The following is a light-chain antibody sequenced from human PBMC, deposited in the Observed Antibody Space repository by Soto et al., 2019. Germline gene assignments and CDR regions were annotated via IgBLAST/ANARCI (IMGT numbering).Light chain of an antibody. CDR1: SSDVGAYNY. CDR2: EVS. CDR3: SSYAGNFL. V-gene: IGLV2-14*01. Sequence: QSALTQPASVSGSPGQSITISCTGTSSDVGAYNYVSWYQQHPGKAPKLMIYEVSNRPSGVSNRFSGSKSGNTASLTVSGLQAEDEADYYCSSYAGNFLFGGGTKLTVL. J-gene: IGLJ2*01.